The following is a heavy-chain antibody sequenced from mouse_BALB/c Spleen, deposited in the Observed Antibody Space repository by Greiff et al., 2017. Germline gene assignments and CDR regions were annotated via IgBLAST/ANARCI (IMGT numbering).Heavy chain of an antibody. V-gene: IGHV7-3*02. CDR1: GFTFTDYY. J-gene: IGHJ1*01. Sequence: EVQLQESGGGLVQPGGSLRLSCATSGFTFTDYYMSWVRQPPGKALEWLGFIRNKANGYTTEYSASVKGRFTISRDNSQSILYLQMNTLRAEDSATYYCASYYGSWYFDVWGAGTTVTVSS. CDR3: ASYYGSWYFDV. D-gene: IGHD1-1*01. CDR2: IRNKANGYTT.